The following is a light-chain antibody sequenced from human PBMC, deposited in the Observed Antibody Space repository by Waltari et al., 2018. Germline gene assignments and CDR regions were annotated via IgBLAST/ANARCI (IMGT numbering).Light chain of an antibody. J-gene: IGLJ2*01. CDR1: SFTLGRNNL. Sequence: QSDLTQPASVSGSPGQSITISCTGTSFTLGRNNLISWYQEHPGKAPKLLIYGSTNRPSGISNRFSASTSGNTASLTISGLQAEDEAHYYCCSYAGSTIVVFGGGTKVTVL. V-gene: IGLV2-23*01. CDR2: GST. CDR3: CSYAGSTIVV.